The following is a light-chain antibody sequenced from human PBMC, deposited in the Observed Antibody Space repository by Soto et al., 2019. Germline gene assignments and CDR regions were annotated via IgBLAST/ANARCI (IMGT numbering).Light chain of an antibody. Sequence: EIVLTQSPGTLSLSPGERATLSCRASQSVSSSYLAWYQQKPGQAPRLLIYGASSRATGIPDRFSGSGSGPDFTLTISRLEPEDFAVYYCQQYGSSPLGTFGQGTKLEIK. CDR2: GAS. J-gene: IGKJ2*02. V-gene: IGKV3-20*01. CDR3: QQYGSSPLGT. CDR1: QSVSSSY.